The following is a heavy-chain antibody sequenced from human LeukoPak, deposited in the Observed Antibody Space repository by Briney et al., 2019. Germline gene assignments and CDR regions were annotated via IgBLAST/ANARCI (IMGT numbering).Heavy chain of an antibody. Sequence: SETLSLTCTVSGGSISSGGYYWSWIRQPPGKGLEWIGYIYHSGSTNYNPSLKSRVTISVDKSKNQFSLKLSSVTAADTAVYYCARIAAAGTPFDYWGQGTLVTVSS. CDR3: ARIAAAGTPFDY. D-gene: IGHD6-13*01. CDR2: IYHSGST. J-gene: IGHJ4*02. V-gene: IGHV4-30-2*01. CDR1: GGSISSGGYY.